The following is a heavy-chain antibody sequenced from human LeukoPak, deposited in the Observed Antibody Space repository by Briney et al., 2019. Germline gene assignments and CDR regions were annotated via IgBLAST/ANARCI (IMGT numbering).Heavy chain of an antibody. Sequence: SETLSLTCTVSGGSISSSSYYWGWIRQPPGKGLEWIGSIYYSGSTYYNPSLKSRVTISVDTSKNQFSLKLSSVTAADTAVYYCARAPGYYYGSGSYAGYYMDVWGKGTTVTVSS. D-gene: IGHD3-10*01. J-gene: IGHJ6*03. CDR1: GGSISSSSYY. CDR3: ARAPGYYYGSGSYAGYYMDV. V-gene: IGHV4-39*07. CDR2: IYYSGST.